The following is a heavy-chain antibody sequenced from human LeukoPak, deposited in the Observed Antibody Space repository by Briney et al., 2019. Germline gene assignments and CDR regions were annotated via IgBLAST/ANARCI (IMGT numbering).Heavy chain of an antibody. CDR2: IYYSGST. CDR3: ARVAASEKTNPFPARPHYDAFDI. Sequence: PSQTLSLTCTVSGGSISSSSYYWGWIRQPPGKGLEWIGSIYYSGSTYYNPSLKSRVTISVDTSKNQFSLKLSSVTAADTAVYYCARVAASEKTNPFPARPHYDAFDIWGQGTMVTVSS. J-gene: IGHJ3*02. CDR1: GGSISSSSYY. V-gene: IGHV4-39*07. D-gene: IGHD1-1*01.